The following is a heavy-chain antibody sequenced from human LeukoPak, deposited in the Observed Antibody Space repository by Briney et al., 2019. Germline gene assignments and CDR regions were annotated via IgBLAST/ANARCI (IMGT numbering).Heavy chain of an antibody. V-gene: IGHV4-39*01. D-gene: IGHD3-22*01. CDR2: LYYSGST. CDR1: GGSISSSSYY. CDR3: ARVVLARYYYGMDV. J-gene: IGHJ6*02. Sequence: SETLSLTCTVSGGSISSSSYYWGWIRQPPGKGLEWIGSLYYSGSTYYNPSLKSRVTISVDTSKNQFSLKLSSVTAADTAVYYCARVVLARYYYGMDVWGQGTTVTVSS.